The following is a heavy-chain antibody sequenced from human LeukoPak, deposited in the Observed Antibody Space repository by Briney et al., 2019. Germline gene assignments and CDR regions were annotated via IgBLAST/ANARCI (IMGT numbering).Heavy chain of an antibody. CDR1: GGSISSYY. J-gene: IGHJ5*02. V-gene: IGHV4-4*07. Sequence: RPSETLSLTCTVSGGSISSYYLSWIRQPAGKGPEWIGRIYSSGSNYNPSLKSRVTISADTSTNQVSLTLSSVTAADTAVYYCARDSGTTGEVKFDPWGQGTLVTVSS. D-gene: IGHD3-10*01. CDR2: IYSSGS. CDR3: ARDSGTTGEVKFDP.